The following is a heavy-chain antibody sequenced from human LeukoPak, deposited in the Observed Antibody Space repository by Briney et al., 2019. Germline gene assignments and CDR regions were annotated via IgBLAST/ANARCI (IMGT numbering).Heavy chain of an antibody. V-gene: IGHV1-2*02. CDR2: ITPSGGT. D-gene: IGHD5-24*01. CDR1: GYTFTSYA. J-gene: IGHJ4*02. Sequence: APVKVSCTSSGYTFTSYAIHGVRRAPGQGLEWMGWITPSGGTNYPLKFQGRVAITWDTSITTAYMDLSRLTSDDTAVYYCARDRYGDGFDHLDYWGQGALWTVSS. CDR3: ARDRYGDGFDHLDY.